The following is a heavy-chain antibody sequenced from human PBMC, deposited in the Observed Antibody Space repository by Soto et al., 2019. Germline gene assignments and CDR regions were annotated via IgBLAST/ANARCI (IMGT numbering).Heavy chain of an antibody. V-gene: IGHV4-30-2*01. J-gene: IGHJ4*02. D-gene: IGHD3-3*01. CDR2: IYHSGST. CDR3: ARECDFWSGCSLEY. CDR1: GGSISSGGYS. Sequence: PSETLSLTCAVSGGSISSGGYSWSWIRQPPGKGLEWIGYIYHSGSTYYNPSLKSRVTISVDRSKNQFSLKLSSVTAADTAVYYCARECDFWSGCSLEYWGQGTLVTVSS.